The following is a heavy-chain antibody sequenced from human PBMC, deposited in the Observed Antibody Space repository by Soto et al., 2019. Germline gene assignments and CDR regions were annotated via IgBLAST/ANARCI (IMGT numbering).Heavy chain of an antibody. CDR1: GFSVSSNY. J-gene: IGHJ5*02. V-gene: IGHV3-53*01. D-gene: IGHD1-26*01. Sequence: PGGSLRLSCAISGFSVSSNYLSWVRQAPGKGLEWVSVHYSGGSTYYADSVQGRFTISRDKSNNTLYLQMRRVRAEDTAVYFCARHRHPRGTVGATSPLDPWGKGT. CDR3: ARHRHPRGTVGATSPLDP. CDR2: HYSGGST.